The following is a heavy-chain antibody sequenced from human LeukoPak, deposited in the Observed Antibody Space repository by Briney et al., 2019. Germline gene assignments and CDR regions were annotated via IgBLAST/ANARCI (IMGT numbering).Heavy chain of an antibody. J-gene: IGHJ3*02. CDR3: ARVGWSQEGAFDI. CDR1: GFIFNTYT. Sequence: PGGSLRLSGAASGFIFNTYTMSWLRQAPGRGLEWVSSISTSSDYIYYADSVRGRFTISRDNAKNSLYLQMNSLRAEDTAVYFCARVGWSQEGAFDIWGQGTMVTVSS. CDR2: ISTSSDYI. V-gene: IGHV3-21*01.